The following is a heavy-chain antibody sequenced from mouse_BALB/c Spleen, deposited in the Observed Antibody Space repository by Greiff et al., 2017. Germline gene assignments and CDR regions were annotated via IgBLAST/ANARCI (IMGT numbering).Heavy chain of an antibody. CDR2: IDPANGNT. CDR1: GFNIKDTY. Sequence: VQLQQSGAELVKPGASVKLSCTASGFNIKDTYMHWVKQRPEQGLEWIGRIDPANGNTKYDPKFQGKATITADTSSNTAYLQLSSLTSEDTAVYYCAREGYYGNYWFADWGQGTLVTVSA. D-gene: IGHD2-1*01. V-gene: IGHV14-3*02. J-gene: IGHJ3*01. CDR3: AREGYYGNYWFAD.